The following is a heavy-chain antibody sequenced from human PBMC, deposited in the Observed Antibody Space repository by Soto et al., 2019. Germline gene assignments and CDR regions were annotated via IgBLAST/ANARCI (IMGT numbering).Heavy chain of an antibody. J-gene: IGHJ5*02. CDR2: ITSAGST. CDR1: GFAFSNSA. Sequence: GGSLRLSCAASGFAFSNSAMSWVRQAPGKGLEWVSVITSAGSTYYADSVKGRFTISRDNSKNTLYLQMNSLRAEDTAVYYCAKDRPGWFDPWGQGTLVTVSS. V-gene: IGHV3-23*01. CDR3: AKDRPGWFDP.